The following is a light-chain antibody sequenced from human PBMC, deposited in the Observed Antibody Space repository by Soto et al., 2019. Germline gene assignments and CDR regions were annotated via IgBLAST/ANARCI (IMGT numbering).Light chain of an antibody. CDR1: SSNIGACYD. CDR3: QSFDTSLRGSV. CDR2: GNN. J-gene: IGLJ3*02. Sequence: QSVLTQPPSVSGAPGQRVTISCSGTSSNIGACYDVHWYHQLPGTAPKLLIFGNNNRPSGVTARFSASRSGTSASLAITGLLDEDEDDYYCQSFDTSLRGSVFGGGTKLTVL. V-gene: IGLV1-40*01.